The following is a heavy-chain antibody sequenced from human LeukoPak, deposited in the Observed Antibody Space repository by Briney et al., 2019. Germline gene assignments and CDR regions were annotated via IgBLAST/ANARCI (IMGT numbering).Heavy chain of an antibody. V-gene: IGHV3-30-3*01. D-gene: IGHD3-9*01. CDR3: ARDARYYDILTGYPLFDY. CDR2: ISYDGSKK. Sequence: VGSLRLSCAASGITFSSYAMHWVRQAPGKGLEWGAVISYDGSKKYYADSVKGRFTISRDNSKNTLYLQMNSLRAEDTAVYFCARDARYYDILTGYPLFDYWGQGTLVTVSS. J-gene: IGHJ4*02. CDR1: GITFSSYA.